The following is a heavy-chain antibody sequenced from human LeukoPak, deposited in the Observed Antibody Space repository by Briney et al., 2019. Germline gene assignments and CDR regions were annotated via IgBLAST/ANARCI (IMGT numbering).Heavy chain of an antibody. Sequence: ASVKVSCKASGYTFTSYDINWVRQATGQGLEWMGWTNPNSGNTGYAQKFQGRVTMTRNTSISTAYMELSSLRSEDTAVYYCARVVNYYGSGSYYTGFDPWGQGTLVTVSS. J-gene: IGHJ5*02. CDR1: GYTFTSYD. CDR3: ARVVNYYGSGSYYTGFDP. V-gene: IGHV1-8*01. D-gene: IGHD3-10*01. CDR2: TNPNSGNT.